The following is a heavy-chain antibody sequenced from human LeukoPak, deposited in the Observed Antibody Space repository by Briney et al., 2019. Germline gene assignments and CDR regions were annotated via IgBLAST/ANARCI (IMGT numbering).Heavy chain of an antibody. J-gene: IGHJ4*02. CDR1: GDSISTHH. CDR3: ARKDGDY. Sequence: ASETLSLTCTVSGDSISTHHWTWIRQPAGKGLEWVGLIYTSGNTNYNPSLKSRVTISLDKSNNQLSLKLTSVTAADTAVYYCARKDGDYWGQGTLVTVSS. V-gene: IGHV4-4*07. CDR2: IYTSGNT.